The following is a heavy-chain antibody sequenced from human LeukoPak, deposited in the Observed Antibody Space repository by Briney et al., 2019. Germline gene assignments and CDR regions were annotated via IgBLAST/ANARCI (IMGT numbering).Heavy chain of an antibody. J-gene: IGHJ5*01. CDR2: ISTSGSYT. Sequence: PGGSLRLSCTASGFRVTNNYVTWVRQAPGKGLEWVSTISTSGSYTYYADSVKGRFTISRDNSKNTLYLQMNSLRAEDMAVYYCAKALGVEVPAASQWFDSWGQGILVTVSS. CDR1: GFRVTNNY. D-gene: IGHD2-2*01. CDR3: AKALGVEVPAASQWFDS. V-gene: IGHV3-23*01.